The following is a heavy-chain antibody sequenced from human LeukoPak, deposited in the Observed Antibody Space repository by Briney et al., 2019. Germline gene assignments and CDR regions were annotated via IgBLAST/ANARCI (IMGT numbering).Heavy chain of an antibody. CDR3: ARDWRWQPGFDYYYMDV. V-gene: IGHV3-53*01. CDR2: IYSGGST. Sequence: QPGGSLRLSCAASGFTVSSNYMSWVRQAPGKGLEWVSVIYSGGSTYYADSVKGRFTISRDNSKNTLYLQMNSLRAEDTAVYYCARDWRWQPGFDYYYMDVWGKGTTVTVSS. D-gene: IGHD3-10*01. CDR1: GFTVSSNY. J-gene: IGHJ6*03.